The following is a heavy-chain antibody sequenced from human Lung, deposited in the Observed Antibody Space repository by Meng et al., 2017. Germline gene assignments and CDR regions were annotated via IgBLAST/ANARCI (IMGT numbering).Heavy chain of an antibody. J-gene: IGHJ4*02. CDR2: ISSSGIYI. V-gene: IGHV3-21*01. CDR1: GFTFSSKS. CDR3: ARGATASIY. Sequence: RGLACEASGFTFSSKSMDGVRQAPGKGLEWVSSISSSGIYIYYADSVKGRFTISRDNAENSLYLQMNSLRAEDTAVYYCARGATASIYWGQGTLVTISS. D-gene: IGHD6-25*01.